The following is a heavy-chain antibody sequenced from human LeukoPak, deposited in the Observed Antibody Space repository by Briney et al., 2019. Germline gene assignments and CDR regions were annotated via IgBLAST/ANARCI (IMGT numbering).Heavy chain of an antibody. CDR1: GGSVSSNIYY. V-gene: IGHV4-61*01. CDR3: AIADSSGYLGY. CDR2: IYYSGST. J-gene: IGHJ4*02. Sequence: PSETLSLTCTVSGGSVSSNIYYWNWIRQPPGKGLEWIGYIYYSGSTNYNPSLKSRVTISVDTSKHQFSLKLTSLTAADTAVYYCAIADSSGYLGYWCQGTLVTVSS. D-gene: IGHD3-22*01.